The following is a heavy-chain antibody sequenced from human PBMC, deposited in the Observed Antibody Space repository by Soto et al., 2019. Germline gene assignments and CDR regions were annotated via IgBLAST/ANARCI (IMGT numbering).Heavy chain of an antibody. CDR2: IKQDGNDK. J-gene: IGHJ4*01. D-gene: IGHD3-3*01. CDR3: ASVLSADFWSGYYLY. V-gene: IGHV3-7*03. CDR1: GFTFSTYW. Sequence: GGSLRLSCVASGFTFSTYWMSWVRLAPGTGLEWVATIKQDGNDKYYVDSVKGRFAISRDNAENSLYLQMNSLRDEDTAVYYCASVLSADFWSGYYLYWGQGTLVTVSS.